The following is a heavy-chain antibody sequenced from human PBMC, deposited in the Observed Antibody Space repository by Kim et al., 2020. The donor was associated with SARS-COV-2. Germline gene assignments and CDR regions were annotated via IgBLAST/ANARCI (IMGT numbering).Heavy chain of an antibody. CDR2: INPNSGGT. CDR1: GYTFTGYY. CDR3: AREGITMVRGVGSWFDP. J-gene: IGHJ5*02. D-gene: IGHD3-10*01. Sequence: ASVKVSCKASGYTFTGYYMHWVRQAPGQGLEWMGWINPNSGGTNYAQKFQSRVTMTRDTSISTAYMELSRLRSDDTAVYYCAREGITMVRGVGSWFDPWGQGTRVTVSS. V-gene: IGHV1-2*02.